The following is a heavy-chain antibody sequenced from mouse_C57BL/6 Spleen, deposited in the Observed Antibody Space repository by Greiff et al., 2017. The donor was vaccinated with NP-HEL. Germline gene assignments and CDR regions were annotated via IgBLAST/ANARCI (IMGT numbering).Heavy chain of an antibody. CDR3: YPICDDYHLAMDD. Sequence: VQLQQSGAELVRPGASVKLSCTASGFNIKDYYMHWVKQRPEQGLEWIGRIDPEDGDTEYAQKFQGKATMTADQSSHTAYLQLRSLTSEYTSVYYYYPICDDYHLAMDDWGQGTSVTVSS. CDR2: IDPEDGDT. D-gene: IGHD2-4*01. J-gene: IGHJ4*01. CDR1: GFNIKDYY. V-gene: IGHV14-1*01.